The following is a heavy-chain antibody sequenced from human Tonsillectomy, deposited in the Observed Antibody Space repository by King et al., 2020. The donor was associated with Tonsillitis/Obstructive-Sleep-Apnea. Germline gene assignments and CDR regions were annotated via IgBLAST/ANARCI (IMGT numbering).Heavy chain of an antibody. D-gene: IGHD6-13*01. J-gene: IGHJ4*02. Sequence: VQLVESGGGLVQPGGSLRLSCAASGFSFRSYEMNRVRQAPGKGLEWVSYISRSGRTIYYADSVKGRFNISRDNAKNSLYLQMNSLRVEDTAVYYCAGSGSWYEDDYWGQGTLVTVSS. CDR2: ISRSGRTI. V-gene: IGHV3-48*03. CDR3: AGSGSWYEDDY. CDR1: GFSFRSYE.